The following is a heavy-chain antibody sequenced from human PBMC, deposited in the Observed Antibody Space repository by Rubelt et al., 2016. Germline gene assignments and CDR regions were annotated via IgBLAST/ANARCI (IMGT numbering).Heavy chain of an antibody. CDR3: ASRPGVGPKAVADAFAI. Sequence: QITLKESGPTLVKPTQTLTLTCTFSGFSLSTSGVGVGWIRQPPGKALEWLALIYWDVAKRSSPSLKNRLTITKDTSKNQVVLTMTNMDPVDTATDYCASRPGVGPKAVADAFAIWGQGTMVAVSS. J-gene: IGHJ3*02. CDR1: GFSLSTSGVG. D-gene: IGHD6-13*01. CDR2: IYWDVAK. V-gene: IGHV2-5*02.